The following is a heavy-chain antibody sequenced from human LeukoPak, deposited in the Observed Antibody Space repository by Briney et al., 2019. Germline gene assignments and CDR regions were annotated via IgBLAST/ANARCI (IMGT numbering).Heavy chain of an antibody. CDR2: ISGSGGST. D-gene: IGHD6-6*01. CDR3: AKILQSSSSSGGRYFDY. Sequence: GGSLRLSCAASGFTFSSYAMSWVRQAPGKGLEWVSAISGSGGSTYYADSVKGRFTISRDNSKNTLYLQMNSLRAEDTAVYYCAKILQSSSSSGGRYFDYWGQGTLVTVSP. CDR1: GFTFSSYA. J-gene: IGHJ4*02. V-gene: IGHV3-23*01.